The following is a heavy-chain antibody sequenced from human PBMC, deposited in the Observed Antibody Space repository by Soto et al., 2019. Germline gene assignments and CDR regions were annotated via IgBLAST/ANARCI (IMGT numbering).Heavy chain of an antibody. CDR2: ISGSGGST. CDR1: GFTFSSYA. V-gene: IGHV3-23*01. J-gene: IGHJ4*02. D-gene: IGHD6-19*01. CDR3: ASRTSGWYFDY. Sequence: EVQLLESGGGLVQPGGSLRLSCTASGFTFSSYAMNWVRQAPGKGLEWVSVISGSGGSTYYADSVKGRFTISRDNSKNKPYLQMNSLRAEDTAVYYCASRTSGWYFDYWGQGTLVTVSS.